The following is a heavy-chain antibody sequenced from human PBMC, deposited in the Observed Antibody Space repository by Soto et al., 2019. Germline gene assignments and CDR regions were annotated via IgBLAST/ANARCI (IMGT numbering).Heavy chain of an antibody. J-gene: IGHJ5*02. Sequence: QVQLVQSGAEVKKPGSSVNVSCKASGGTFSSYAISWVRQAPGQGLEWMGGIIPIFGIANYAQKFQGRVTITADKSTSTAYMELSSLRADDTAVYYCERGGLRWGSGGRCYSVVNWFDPWGQGTLVTVSS. CDR3: ERGGLRWGSGGRCYSVVNWFDP. V-gene: IGHV1-69*17. D-gene: IGHD2-15*01. CDR2: IIPIFGIA. CDR1: GGTFSSYA.